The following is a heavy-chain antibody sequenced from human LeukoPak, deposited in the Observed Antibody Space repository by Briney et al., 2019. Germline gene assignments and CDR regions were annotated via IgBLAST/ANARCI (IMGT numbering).Heavy chain of an antibody. D-gene: IGHD5-24*01. CDR3: ARRDGYSSWYFDL. CDR2: IYYSGTT. J-gene: IGHJ2*01. V-gene: IGHV4-39*01. Sequence: SETLSLTRTVSGGSLTSSNYYWGWIRQPPGKGLEWIGAIYYSGTTYYNPSLRSRVTVSIDTSKNQFSLNLNSVSAADTAVYYCARRDGYSSWYFDLWGRGALVTVSS. CDR1: GGSLTSSNYY.